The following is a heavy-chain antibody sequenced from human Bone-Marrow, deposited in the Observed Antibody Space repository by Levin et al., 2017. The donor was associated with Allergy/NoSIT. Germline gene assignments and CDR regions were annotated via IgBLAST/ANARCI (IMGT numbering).Heavy chain of an antibody. CDR1: GASVNSGDYF. V-gene: IGHV4-30-4*01. D-gene: IGHD3-10*01. J-gene: IGHJ4*02. CDR2: IYYTGST. Sequence: TSETLSLTCSVSGASVNSGDYFWTFIRQPPGTGLEWVGYIYYTGSTYYSPSLKSRVLISLDPSKNQFSLNLSSVTAADTAVYYCASGSGSYSSWGQGTLVTVSS. CDR3: ASGSGSYSS.